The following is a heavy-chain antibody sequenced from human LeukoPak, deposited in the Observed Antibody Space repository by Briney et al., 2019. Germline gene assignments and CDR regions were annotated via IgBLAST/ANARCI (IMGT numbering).Heavy chain of an antibody. CDR3: AKDIGICSSTSCYDYYYYGMDV. CDR2: ISWNSGSI. D-gene: IGHD2-2*01. V-gene: IGHV3-9*01. J-gene: IGHJ6*02. Sequence: GGSLRLSCAASGFTFDDYAIHWVRQAPGKGLEWVSGISWNSGSIGYADSVKGRFTISRDNAKNSLYLQMNSLRAEDTALYYCAKDIGICSSTSCYDYYYYGMDVWGQGTTVTVSS. CDR1: GFTFDDYA.